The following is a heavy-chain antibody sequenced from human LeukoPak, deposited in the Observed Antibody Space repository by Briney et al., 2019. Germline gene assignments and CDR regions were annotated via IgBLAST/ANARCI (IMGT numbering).Heavy chain of an antibody. CDR3: ARGGYYGSGNDFRFDP. V-gene: IGHV4-38-2*02. CDR1: GYSISSGYY. Sequence: SETLSLTCTVSGYSISSGYYWGWIRQPPGKGLEWIGSIYHSGSTYYNPSLKSRVTISVETSKNQFSLKLKSVTAADTAVYYCARGGYYGSGNDFRFDPWGQGTLVTVSS. D-gene: IGHD3-10*01. CDR2: IYHSGST. J-gene: IGHJ5*02.